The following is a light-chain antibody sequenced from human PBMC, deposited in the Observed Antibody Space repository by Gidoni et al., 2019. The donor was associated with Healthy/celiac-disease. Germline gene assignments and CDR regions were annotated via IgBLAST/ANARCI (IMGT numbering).Light chain of an antibody. CDR3: QQRSNWPPFLT. V-gene: IGKV3-11*01. CDR2: DAS. CDR1: QGVSSY. J-gene: IGKJ4*01. Sequence: IGVKPAPAPLSLSPGGRATLSCRASQGVSSYLAWYQQKPGQAPRLLIYDASNRATGIPARFSGSGSGTDFTLTISSLEPEDFAVYYCQQRSNWPPFLTFGGGTKVEIK.